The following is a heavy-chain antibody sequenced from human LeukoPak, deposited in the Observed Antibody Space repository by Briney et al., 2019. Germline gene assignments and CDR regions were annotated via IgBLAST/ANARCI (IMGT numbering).Heavy chain of an antibody. Sequence: GGSLRLSCAASGFTFSNAWMSWVRQAPGKGLEWVGLIRDKPDGGTTDYAAPLKGRFTISRDYSKSMLYLQMNSLKTEDTAVYYCTTDNAPGMDVWGQGTTVTVSS. J-gene: IGHJ6*02. CDR3: TTDNAPGMDV. CDR1: GFTFSNAW. D-gene: IGHD2-2*01. CDR2: IRDKPDGGTT. V-gene: IGHV3-15*01.